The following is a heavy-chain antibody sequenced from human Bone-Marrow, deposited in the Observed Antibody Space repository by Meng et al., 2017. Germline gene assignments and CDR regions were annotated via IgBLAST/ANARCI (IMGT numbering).Heavy chain of an antibody. J-gene: IGHJ4*02. V-gene: IGHV3-74*01. CDR3: ARFLPGYSYGFDY. CDR1: GFTFSNSW. Sequence: GGSLRLSCAASGFTFSNSWMHWVRQSPGKGLVWVSYINSDGSTTTYADSVKGRFTISRDNAKNTVYLQMNSLRAEDTAVYYCARFLPGYSYGFDYWGQGTLVTVSS. CDR2: INSDGSTT. D-gene: IGHD5-18*01.